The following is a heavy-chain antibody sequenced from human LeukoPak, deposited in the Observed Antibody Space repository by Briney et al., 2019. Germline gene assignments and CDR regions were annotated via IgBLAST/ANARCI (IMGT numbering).Heavy chain of an antibody. V-gene: IGHV1-2*02. CDR1: GYTFTGYY. J-gene: IGHJ4*02. CDR2: INPNSGGT. CDR3: ARLGSLPKSPAKY. D-gene: IGHD1-26*01. Sequence: ASVKVSCKASGYTFTGYYMHWVRQAPGQGLEWMGWINPNSGGTNYAQKFQGGVTMTRDTSISTAYMELSRLRSDDTAVYYCARLGSLPKSPAKYWGQGTLVTVSS.